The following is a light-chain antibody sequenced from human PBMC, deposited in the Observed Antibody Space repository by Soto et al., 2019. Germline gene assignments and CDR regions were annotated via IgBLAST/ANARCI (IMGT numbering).Light chain of an antibody. CDR3: QQYNNWPMYT. Sequence: EIVMTQSPGTLSVSPGERATLSCRASQSVNNYLAWYQKKPGQAPRLLIYGASTRATGIPARFSGSGSGTEFTLTISSLQSEDFAVYYCQQYNNWPMYTFGQGTKLEIK. CDR1: QSVNNY. V-gene: IGKV3-15*01. CDR2: GAS. J-gene: IGKJ2*01.